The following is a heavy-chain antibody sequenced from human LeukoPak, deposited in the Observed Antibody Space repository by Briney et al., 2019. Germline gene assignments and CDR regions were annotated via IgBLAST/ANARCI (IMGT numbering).Heavy chain of an antibody. CDR2: AKSDGSNP. V-gene: IGHV3-74*01. Sequence: GSLRLSCAASRFSFSNYWMHWVRQAPGKGLVWVSRAKSDGSNPSYADSVKGRFTISRDNAENMLYLQMNTLGAEDTAVYYCARDIVSGSGSLDYWGQGTLVTVSS. CDR1: RFSFSNYW. J-gene: IGHJ4*02. D-gene: IGHD3-10*01. CDR3: ARDIVSGSGSLDY.